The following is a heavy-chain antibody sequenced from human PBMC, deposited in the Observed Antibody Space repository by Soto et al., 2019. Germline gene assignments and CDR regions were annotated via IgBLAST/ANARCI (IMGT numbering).Heavy chain of an antibody. V-gene: IGHV3-11*06. J-gene: IGHJ6*02. CDR1: GFSFSDSY. Sequence: QVQLVESGGGLAKPGGSLRLSCAASGFSFSDSYMSWVRQAPGKGLEWVSYISGTSGYTGYADSGKGRFTISRDNAKNSLYLQMNSLRVEDTAVYYCVRDRGGYGPPDVWGQGTTVTVSS. CDR2: ISGTSGYT. CDR3: VRDRGGYGPPDV. D-gene: IGHD3-10*01.